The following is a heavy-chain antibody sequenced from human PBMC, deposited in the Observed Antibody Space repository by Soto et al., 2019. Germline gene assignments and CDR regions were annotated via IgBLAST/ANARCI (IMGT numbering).Heavy chain of an antibody. CDR2: ISSSSSYT. V-gene: IGHV3-11*06. CDR3: ASMDDSSGYYSVDY. CDR1: GFTFSDYY. D-gene: IGHD3-22*01. J-gene: IGHJ4*02. Sequence: QVQLVESGGGLVKPGGSLRLSCAASGFTFSDYYMSWIRQAPGKGLEWVSYISSSSSYTNYADSVKGRFTISRDNAKNSLDLQMNSLRAEDTAVYYCASMDDSSGYYSVDYWGQGTLVTVSS.